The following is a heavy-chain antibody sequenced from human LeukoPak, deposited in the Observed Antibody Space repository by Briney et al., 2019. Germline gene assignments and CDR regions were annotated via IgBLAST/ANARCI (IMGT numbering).Heavy chain of an antibody. V-gene: IGHV7-4-1*02. J-gene: IGHJ3*02. CDR1: RGTFSSYA. Sequence: ASVKVSCKASRGTFSSYAISWVRQAPGQGLEWMGWINTNTGNPTYAQGFTGRFVFSLDTSVSTAYLQISSLKAEDTAVYYCARDYRAIYDILTGFTDPFDIWGQGTMVTVSS. CDR2: INTNTGNP. D-gene: IGHD3-9*01. CDR3: ARDYRAIYDILTGFTDPFDI.